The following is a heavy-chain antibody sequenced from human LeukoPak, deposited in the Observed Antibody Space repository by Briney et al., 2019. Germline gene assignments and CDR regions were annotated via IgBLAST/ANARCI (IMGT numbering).Heavy chain of an antibody. CDR2: ISAYNGNT. CDR1: GYTFTSYG. CDR3: ARGRYSSSSVPNWFDP. V-gene: IGHV1-18*01. Sequence: GASVKVSCKASGYTFTSYGISWVRQAPGQGLEWMGWISAYNGNTNYAQKLQGRVTMTTDTSTSTAYMELRSLRSDDTAVSYCARGRYSSSSVPNWFDPWGQGTLVTVSS. J-gene: IGHJ5*02. D-gene: IGHD6-13*01.